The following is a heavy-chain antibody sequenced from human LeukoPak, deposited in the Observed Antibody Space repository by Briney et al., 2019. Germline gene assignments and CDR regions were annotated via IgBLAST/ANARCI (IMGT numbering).Heavy chain of an antibody. CDR3: ARDPRAPFFESDNDY. V-gene: IGHV3-7*01. CDR1: GFTFSSYW. J-gene: IGHJ4*02. CDR2: IKQDGSEK. Sequence: GGSLRLSCAASGFTFSSYWMSWVRKAPGKGLEWVANIKQDGSEKYYVDSVKGRFTISRDNAKNSLYLQMNSLRAEDTAVYYCARDPRAPFFESDNDYWGQGTLVTVSS. D-gene: IGHD3-3*01.